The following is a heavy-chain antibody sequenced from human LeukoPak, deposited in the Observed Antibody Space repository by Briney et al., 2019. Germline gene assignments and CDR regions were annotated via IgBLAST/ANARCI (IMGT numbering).Heavy chain of an antibody. V-gene: IGHV4-4*07. CDR2: MYTSGST. J-gene: IGHJ4*02. CDR1: GDSISSNF. Sequence: SETLSLTCTVSGDSISSNFWTWIRQSAGKGLEWIGRMYTSGSTDYKPSLKSRVTLSVDTSKNHFSLNLSSVTAADTAVYYCARESGGSRPLDHWGQGTPVTVSS. CDR3: ARESGGSRPLDH. D-gene: IGHD3-16*01.